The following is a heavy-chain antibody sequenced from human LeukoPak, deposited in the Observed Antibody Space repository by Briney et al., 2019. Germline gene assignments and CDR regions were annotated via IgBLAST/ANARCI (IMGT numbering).Heavy chain of an antibody. D-gene: IGHD1-26*01. CDR3: AKGGKWDVTPFDY. CDR1: GFTFTSYS. V-gene: IGHV3-23*01. CDR2: ISGGGGST. J-gene: IGHJ4*02. Sequence: GGSLRLSCAASGFTFTSYSINWVRQAPGKGLEWVSTISGGGGSTYYADSVKGRFTISRDNSKNTLYLQVNSLRAEDTAVYYCAKGGKWDVTPFDYWGQGTLVTVSS.